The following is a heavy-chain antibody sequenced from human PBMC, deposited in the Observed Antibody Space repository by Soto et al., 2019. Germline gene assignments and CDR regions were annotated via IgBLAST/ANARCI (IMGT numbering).Heavy chain of an antibody. Sequence: PSETLSLTCAVSGGSISSSNWWTWVRQPPGRGLEWIGEIYHSGSTNYNPSLKSRVTISVDKSKNQFSLKLSSVTAADTAVYYCARVGSGWYQFDYWGQGTLVTVSS. D-gene: IGHD6-19*01. CDR2: IYHSGST. J-gene: IGHJ4*02. CDR3: ARVGSGWYQFDY. V-gene: IGHV4-4*02. CDR1: GGSISSSNW.